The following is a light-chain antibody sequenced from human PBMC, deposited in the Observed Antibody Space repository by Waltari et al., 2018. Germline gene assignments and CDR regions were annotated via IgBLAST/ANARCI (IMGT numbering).Light chain of an antibody. CDR1: QSVSRY. CDR3: QNHERLPAM. V-gene: IGKV3-20*01. CDR2: GAS. J-gene: IGKJ1*01. Sequence: EIVLTQSPGTLSLSQGERATISCRASQSVSRYLAWYQQKPGQAPRLLIYGASSRATGIPDRFSGSGSGTDFSLTISRLEPEDFAVYYCQNHERLPAMFGQGTKVEIK.